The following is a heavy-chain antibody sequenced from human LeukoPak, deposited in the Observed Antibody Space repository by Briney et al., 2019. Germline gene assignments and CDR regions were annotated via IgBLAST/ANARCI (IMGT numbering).Heavy chain of an antibody. CDR3: ARILSLTLYFDY. V-gene: IGHV1-2*02. D-gene: IGHD7-27*01. CDR1: GYTFTGYY. CDR2: INPNSGGT. J-gene: IGHJ4*02. Sequence: ASVKVSCKASGYTFTGYYMHWVRQAPGQGLEWMGWINPNSGGTNYAQKFQGRVTMTRDASISTAYMELSRLTSHDTAVYYCARILSLTLYFDYWGQGTLVTVSS.